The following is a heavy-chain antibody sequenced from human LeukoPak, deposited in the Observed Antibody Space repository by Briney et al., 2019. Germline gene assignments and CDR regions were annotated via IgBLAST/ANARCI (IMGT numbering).Heavy chain of an antibody. Sequence: GGSLRLSCAASGFTFSSYAMSWVRQAPGKGLEWVSAISGSGGSTYYADSVKGQFTISRDNSKNTLYLQMNSLRDEDSAAYYCARVYLERLTAGYFDHWGQGTWVTVSP. D-gene: IGHD2-8*01. CDR2: ISGSGGST. V-gene: IGHV3-23*01. J-gene: IGHJ4*02. CDR3: ARVYLERLTAGYFDH. CDR1: GFTFSSYA.